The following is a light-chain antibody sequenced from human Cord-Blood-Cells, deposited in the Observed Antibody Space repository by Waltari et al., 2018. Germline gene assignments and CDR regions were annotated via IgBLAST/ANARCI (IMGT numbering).Light chain of an antibody. CDR3: QQYGSSLVT. J-gene: IGKJ1*01. CDR1: QSVSSSY. V-gene: IGKV3-20*01. CDR2: GGS. Sequence: EIVLTQSPGTLSLSPGERATLSCRASQSVSSSYLAWYQQKPGQAPRLLIYGGSSRATGIPDRFSGSGSGTDFTLTISRLEPEDFAVYYCQQYGSSLVTFGQGTKVEIK.